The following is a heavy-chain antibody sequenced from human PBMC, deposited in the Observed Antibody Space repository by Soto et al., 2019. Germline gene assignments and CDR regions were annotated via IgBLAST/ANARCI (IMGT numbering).Heavy chain of an antibody. J-gene: IGHJ4*02. D-gene: IGHD3-10*01. CDR3: AASYGSGYRAFDY. Sequence: ASVKVSFKASGDTFSFYTINWVRQAPGLGLEWMGRVNPIVSMSNYAQKFQGRVTITADKSTNTAYMQLSSLRSEDTAIYYCAASYGSGYRAFDYWGQGALVTVSS. V-gene: IGHV1-69*02. CDR2: VNPIVSMS. CDR1: GDTFSFYT.